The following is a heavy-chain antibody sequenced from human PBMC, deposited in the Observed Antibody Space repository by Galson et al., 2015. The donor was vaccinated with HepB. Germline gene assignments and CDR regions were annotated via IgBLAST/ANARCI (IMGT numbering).Heavy chain of an antibody. D-gene: IGHD2-2*01. CDR2: ISYDGSNK. J-gene: IGHJ4*02. Sequence: SLRLSCAASGFTFSSYGMHWVRQAPGKGLEWVAVISYDGSNKYYADSVKGRFTISRDNSKNTLYLQMNSLRAEDTAVYYCAKDLGGAPVVPAAKYSNQRAHYFDYWGQGTLVTVSS. CDR1: GFTFSSYG. CDR3: AKDLGGAPVVPAAKYSNQRAHYFDY. V-gene: IGHV3-30*18.